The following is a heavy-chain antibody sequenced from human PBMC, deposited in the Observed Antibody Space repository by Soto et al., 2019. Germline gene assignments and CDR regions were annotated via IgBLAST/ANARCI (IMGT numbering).Heavy chain of an antibody. CDR1: GFTFSNAW. D-gene: IGHD1-26*01. V-gene: IGHV3-15*07. CDR3: TTDLFSGSYPLAFDP. Sequence: EVQLVESGGGLVKPGGSLRLSCAASGFTFSNAWMNWVRQAPGKGLEWVGRIKSKTDGGTTDYAAPVKGRFTISRDDSKNTLYLQMNSLKTEDTAVYYCTTDLFSGSYPLAFDPWGQGTLVTVSS. J-gene: IGHJ5*02. CDR2: IKSKTDGGTT.